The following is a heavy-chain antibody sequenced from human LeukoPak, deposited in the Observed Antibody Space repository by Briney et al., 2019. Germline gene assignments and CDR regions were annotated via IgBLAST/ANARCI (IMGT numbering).Heavy chain of an antibody. D-gene: IGHD6-13*01. CDR3: AGSIAAAGFGFDP. V-gene: IGHV4-61*01. J-gene: IGHJ5*02. CDR2: IYYSGST. Sequence: PSETLSLTCTVSGGSVSSGSYYWSWIRQPPGKGLEWIGYIYYSGSTNYNPSLKSRVTISVDTSKNQFSLKLSSVTAADTAVYYCAGSIAAAGFGFDPWGQGTLVTVSS. CDR1: GGSVSSGSYY.